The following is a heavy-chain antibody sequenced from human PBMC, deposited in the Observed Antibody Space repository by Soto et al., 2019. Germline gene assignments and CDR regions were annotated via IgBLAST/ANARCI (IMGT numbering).Heavy chain of an antibody. CDR1: GFTFSSYA. CDR2: ISGSGGST. D-gene: IGHD1-26*01. Sequence: EVQLLESGGGLVQPGGSLRLSCAASGFTFSSYAMSWVRQAPGKGLEWVSAISGSGGSTYYADSVKGRFTISRDNSKNTLYLQMNSLRAEDTAVYYCAKVPPLSGSNTYYFDYWGQGTLVTVSS. CDR3: AKVPPLSGSNTYYFDY. V-gene: IGHV3-23*01. J-gene: IGHJ4*02.